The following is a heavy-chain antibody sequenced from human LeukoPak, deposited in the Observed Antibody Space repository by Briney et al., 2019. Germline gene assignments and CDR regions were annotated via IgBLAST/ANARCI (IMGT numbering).Heavy chain of an antibody. Sequence: EPSETLSLTCTVSGGSISSYYWSWIRQPPGKGLEWIGYIYYSGSTNYNPSLKSRLTISIDTSKNQFSLKLSSVTAADTAVYYCARHSGAGTGFVYWGQGTLVTVSS. V-gene: IGHV4-59*08. CDR3: ARHSGAGTGFVY. D-gene: IGHD6-19*01. J-gene: IGHJ4*02. CDR1: GGSISSYY. CDR2: IYYSGST.